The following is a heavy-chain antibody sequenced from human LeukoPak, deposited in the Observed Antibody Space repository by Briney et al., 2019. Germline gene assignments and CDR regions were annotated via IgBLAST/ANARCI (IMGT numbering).Heavy chain of an antibody. CDR2: ISSSSSYI. V-gene: IGHV3-21*01. D-gene: IGHD3-22*01. J-gene: IGHJ4*02. CDR1: GFTFSSYS. Sequence: GGSLRLSCAASGFTFSSYSMTWVRQAPGKGLEWVSSISSSSSYIYYADSVKGRFTISRDNAKNSLYLQMNSLRAEDTAVYYCARDLHYYDTSGYNYWGQGTLVTVSS. CDR3: ARDLHYYDTSGYNY.